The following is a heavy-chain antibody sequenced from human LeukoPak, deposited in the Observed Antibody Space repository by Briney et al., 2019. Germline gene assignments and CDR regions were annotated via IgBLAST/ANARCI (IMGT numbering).Heavy chain of an antibody. J-gene: IGHJ4*02. CDR3: VRDWGYDSSGYWQKYFDT. D-gene: IGHD3-22*01. CDR2: INWNSGII. CDR1: GFTFGDYA. Sequence: PGGSLRLSCAASGFTFGDYAMHWVRHAPGRGLEWVSGINWNSGIIGYADSVKGRFTISRDNAKNTVYLQMNSLRAEDTAVYYCVRDWGYDSSGYWQKYFDTWGQGTLVTVSS. V-gene: IGHV3-9*01.